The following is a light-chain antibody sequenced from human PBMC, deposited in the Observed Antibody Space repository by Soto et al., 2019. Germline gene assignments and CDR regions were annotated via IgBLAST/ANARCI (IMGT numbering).Light chain of an antibody. CDR1: QSVSSY. CDR2: DAS. J-gene: IGKJ4*01. CDR3: QQYGYLVT. Sequence: EIVLTQSPATLSLSPGERATLSCRASQSVSSYLGWYQQKPGQAPRLLIYDASNRATGIPARFSGSGSGKDFTLTISRLEPEDFAMYYCQQYGYLVTFGGGTKVDIK. V-gene: IGKV3-11*01.